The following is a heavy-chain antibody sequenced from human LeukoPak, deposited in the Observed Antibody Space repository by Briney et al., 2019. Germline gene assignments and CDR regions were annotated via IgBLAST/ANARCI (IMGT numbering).Heavy chain of an antibody. V-gene: IGHV3-21*01. J-gene: IGHJ4*02. CDR1: GFTFSNYA. CDR3: ARDQVGTMPNDF. Sequence: GGSLRLSCAASGFTFSNYAMNWVRQAPGKGLDWVSSITAGGSFKYYADSVEGRFTISRDNAKNSLYLQMSSLTPEDTAIYYCARDQVGTMPNDFWGQGTLVTVSS. CDR2: ITAGGSFK. D-gene: IGHD1-26*01.